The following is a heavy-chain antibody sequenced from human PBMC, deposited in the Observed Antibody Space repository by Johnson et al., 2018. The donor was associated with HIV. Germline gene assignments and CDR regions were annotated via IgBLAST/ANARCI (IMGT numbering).Heavy chain of an antibody. CDR1: GLTVSGNY. Sequence: VQLVESGGGLVQPGGSLRLSCAASGLTVSGNYMSWGQAPGKGLEWVSVIYSGGSTYYADSVKGRFTISRDNAKTSLYLQMNSLRAEDTAVYYCARDTLAWGLLPPIGAFDIWGQGTMVTVSS. D-gene: IGHD1-26*01. V-gene: IGHV3-53*01. CDR3: ARDTLAWGLLPPIGAFDI. CDR2: IYSGGST. J-gene: IGHJ3*02.